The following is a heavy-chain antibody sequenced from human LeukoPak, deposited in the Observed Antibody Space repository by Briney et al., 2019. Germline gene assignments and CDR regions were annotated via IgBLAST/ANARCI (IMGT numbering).Heavy chain of an antibody. Sequence: GGSLRLSCAASGFTFSSYAMSWVRQAPGKGLEWVSAIGGSGGSTYYADSVKGRFTISRDNSKNTLYLQMNSLRAEDTAVYYCAKDFGGTTFPFDYWGQGTLVTVSS. CDR2: IGGSGGST. J-gene: IGHJ4*02. CDR3: AKDFGGTTFPFDY. CDR1: GFTFSSYA. D-gene: IGHD1-7*01. V-gene: IGHV3-23*01.